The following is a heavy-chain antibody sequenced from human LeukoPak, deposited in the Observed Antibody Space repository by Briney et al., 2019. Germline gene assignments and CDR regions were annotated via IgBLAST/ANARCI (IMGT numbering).Heavy chain of an antibody. CDR1: GFTFSTYS. CDR3: ARMGDGGPDI. CDR2: ISSSGYYI. V-gene: IGHV3-21*04. D-gene: IGHD3-16*01. Sequence: GGSLRLSCAASGFTFSTYSMNWVRQAPGKGLEWVATISSSGYYIYYADSMKGRFAISRDNAKNSLYLQMDSLRAEDTAVYYCARMGDGGPDIWGQGTMVTVSS. J-gene: IGHJ3*02.